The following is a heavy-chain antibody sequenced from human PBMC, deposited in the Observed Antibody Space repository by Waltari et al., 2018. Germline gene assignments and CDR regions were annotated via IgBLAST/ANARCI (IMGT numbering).Heavy chain of an antibody. CDR3: ARELGYYDSSGYFLGYGMDV. V-gene: IGHV3-33*01. D-gene: IGHD3-22*01. J-gene: IGHJ6*02. Sequence: QVQLVESGGGVVQPGRSLRLSCAASAFTFSSYRMHWVRQAPGKGLEWVAVIWYDGSNKYYADSVKGRFTISRDNSKNTLYLQMNSLRAEDTAVYYCARELGYYDSSGYFLGYGMDVWGQGTTVTVSS. CDR1: AFTFSSYR. CDR2: IWYDGSNK.